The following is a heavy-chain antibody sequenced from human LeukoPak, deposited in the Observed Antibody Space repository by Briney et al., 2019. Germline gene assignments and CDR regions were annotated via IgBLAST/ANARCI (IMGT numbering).Heavy chain of an antibody. CDR1: GYTFTSYG. D-gene: IGHD3-9*01. CDR3: ARMGEYYDILTGYYEKYYFDY. J-gene: IGHJ4*02. Sequence: ASVKVSCKASGYTFTSYGISWVRQAPGQGLEWMGWISAHNGNTNYAQKLQGRVTMTTDTSTSTAYMELRSLRSDDTAVYYCARMGEYYDILTGYYEKYYFDYWGQGTLVTVSS. V-gene: IGHV1-18*01. CDR2: ISAHNGNT.